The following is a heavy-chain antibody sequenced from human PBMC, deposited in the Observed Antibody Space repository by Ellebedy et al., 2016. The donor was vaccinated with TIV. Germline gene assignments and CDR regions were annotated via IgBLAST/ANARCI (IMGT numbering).Heavy chain of an antibody. V-gene: IGHV1-2*02. Sequence: ASVKVSCXASGYTFTSYDINWVRQATGQGLEWMGWINPNSGGTNYAQKFQGRVTMTTDTSTSTAYMELRSLRSDDTAVYYCARDKVTRVVPAAHRGMDVWGKGTTVTVSS. D-gene: IGHD2-2*01. CDR2: INPNSGGT. J-gene: IGHJ6*04. CDR1: GYTFTSYD. CDR3: ARDKVTRVVPAAHRGMDV.